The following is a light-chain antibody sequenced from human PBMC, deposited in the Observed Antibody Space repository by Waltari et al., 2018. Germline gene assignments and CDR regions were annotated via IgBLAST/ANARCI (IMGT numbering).Light chain of an antibody. CDR1: QSVLYSSNNKNY. CDR3: QQYFSSLLT. CDR2: WAS. J-gene: IGKJ4*01. V-gene: IGKV4-1*01. Sequence: DIVMTQSPDSLAVSLGERATIHCKSSQSVLYSSNNKNYLAWYQHKAGQPPKLLIYWASTRESGVPDRFSGSGSGTDFTLTISSLQAEDVAVYYCQQYFSSLLTFGGGTKVEIK.